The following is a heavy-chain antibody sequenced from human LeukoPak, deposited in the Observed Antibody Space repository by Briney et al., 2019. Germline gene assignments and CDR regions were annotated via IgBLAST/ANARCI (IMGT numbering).Heavy chain of an antibody. CDR2: ISSSGSTI. CDR3: AKCADGYNPAFTGGFDY. Sequence: GGSLRLSCAASGFTFSSYEMNWVRQAPGKGLEWVSYISSSGSTIYYADSVKGRFTISRDNAKNSLYLQMNSLRAEDTATYYCAKCADGYNPAFTGGFDYWGQGSLVTVPS. D-gene: IGHD5-24*01. V-gene: IGHV3-48*03. CDR1: GFTFSSYE. J-gene: IGHJ4*02.